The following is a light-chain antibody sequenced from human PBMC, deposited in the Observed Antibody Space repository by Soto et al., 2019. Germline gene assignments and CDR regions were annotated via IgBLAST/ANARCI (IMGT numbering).Light chain of an antibody. CDR1: QGISNY. V-gene: IGKV1-27*01. CDR3: QKYNCAPPFT. Sequence: DIQMTQAPSSLSASVGDRVTITCRASQGISNYLAWYQQKPGKVPKLLIYAASTLQSGVPSRFSGSGSGTDFTLTISSLQPEDVATYYCQKYNCAPPFTFCGGNKVDIK. J-gene: IGKJ4*01. CDR2: AAS.